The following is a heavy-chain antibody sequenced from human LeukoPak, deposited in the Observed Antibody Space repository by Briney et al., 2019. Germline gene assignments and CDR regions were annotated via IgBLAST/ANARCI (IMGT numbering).Heavy chain of an antibody. D-gene: IGHD4-11*01. CDR2: INPSGGST. Sequence: ASVKVSCKASGYTFTGYYMHWVRQAPGQGLEWMGIINPSGGSTSYAQKFQGRVTMTRDTSISTAYMELSRLRSDDTAVYYCARSADYSNQHNDYWGQGTLVTVSS. V-gene: IGHV1-46*01. J-gene: IGHJ4*02. CDR1: GYTFTGYY. CDR3: ARSADYSNQHNDY.